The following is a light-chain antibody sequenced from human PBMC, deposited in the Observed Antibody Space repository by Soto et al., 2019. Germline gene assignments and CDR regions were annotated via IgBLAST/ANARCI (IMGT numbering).Light chain of an antibody. CDR2: DAS. CDR3: QRYNRWPLS. J-gene: IGKJ4*01. CDR1: QSVLYSSNNKNY. Sequence: DIVLTQSPDSLAVSLGERATINCKSSQSVLYSSNNKNYLAWYQQKPGQTPKLLIYDASTRATGVPARFSGGGSGTEFTLTINSLQSEDFAVYYCQRYNRWPLSFGGGTKVDIK. V-gene: IGKV4-1*01.